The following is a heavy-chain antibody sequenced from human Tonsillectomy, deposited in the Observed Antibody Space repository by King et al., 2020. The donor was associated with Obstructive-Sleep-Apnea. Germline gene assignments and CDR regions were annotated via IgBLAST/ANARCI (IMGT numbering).Heavy chain of an antibody. D-gene: IGHD3-16*01. CDR2: ITASGGGT. J-gene: IGHJ4*02. V-gene: IGHV3-23*04. CDR1: GFTFGAYA. Sequence: VQLVESGGDLVQPGGSLRLSCAASGFTFGAYAMSWVRQAPGKGLEWVSAITASGGGTHYADSVKGRFTISRDNSRNMMYLQMNSLRVEDTALYFCAKDNPPPGHDDSWQFDYWGQGTLVTVSS. CDR3: AKDNPPPGHDDSWQFDY.